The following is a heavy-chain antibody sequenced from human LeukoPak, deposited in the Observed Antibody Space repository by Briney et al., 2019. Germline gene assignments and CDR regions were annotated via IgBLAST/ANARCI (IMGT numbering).Heavy chain of an antibody. CDR2: IYYSGST. CDR1: GGSISSGGYY. J-gene: IGHJ4*02. Sequence: SETLSLTCTVSGGSISSGGYYWSWIRQHPGKGWEWIGYIYYSGSTYYNPSLKSRVTISVDTSKNQFSLKLSSVTAADTAVYYCARGMGATTPFDYWGKGTLVTVSS. CDR3: ARGMGATTPFDY. V-gene: IGHV4-31*03. D-gene: IGHD1-26*01.